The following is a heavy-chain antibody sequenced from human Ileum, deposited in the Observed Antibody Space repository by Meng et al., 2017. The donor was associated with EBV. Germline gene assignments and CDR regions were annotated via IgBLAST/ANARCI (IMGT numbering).Heavy chain of an antibody. D-gene: IGHD4-17*01. Sequence: VRQQEAGPGLVQPPALLSLHCAVSGDSISSNNWWRWVRQPPGKGLEWIGEIYHSGSTNYNPSFKSRVTMSVDKSKNQISLNLSSVTAADTAVYYCASGRDYAWHSWGRGTLVTVSS. CDR2: IYHSGST. CDR3: ASGRDYAWHS. V-gene: IGHV4-4*03. J-gene: IGHJ4*02. CDR1: GDSISSNNW.